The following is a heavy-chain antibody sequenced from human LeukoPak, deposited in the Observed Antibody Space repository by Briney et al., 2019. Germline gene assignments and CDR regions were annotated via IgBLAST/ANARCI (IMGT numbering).Heavy chain of an antibody. CDR3: ACLAAAGTSNWFDP. V-gene: IGHV4-34*08. Sequence: PGGSLRLSCVASGFTFSKYSMAWIRQPPGKGLEWIGEINHSGSTNYNPSLKSRVTISVDTSKNQFSLKLSSVTAADTAVYYCACLAAAGTSNWFDPWGQGTLVTVSS. J-gene: IGHJ5*02. CDR2: INHSGST. D-gene: IGHD6-13*01. CDR1: GFTFSKYS.